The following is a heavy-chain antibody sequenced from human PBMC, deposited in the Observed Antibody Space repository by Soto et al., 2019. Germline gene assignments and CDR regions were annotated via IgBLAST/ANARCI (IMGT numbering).Heavy chain of an antibody. Sequence: SGPTLVNPTQTLTLTCTFSGFSLSTSGMCVSWIRQPPGKALEWLARIDWDDDKYYSTSLKTRLTISKDTSKNQVVLTMTNMDPADTATYYCAHRYGSGTYYYYGIDVWGQGTTVTVSS. CDR1: GFSLSTSGMC. CDR2: IDWDDDK. D-gene: IGHD3-10*01. CDR3: AHRYGSGTYYYYGIDV. V-gene: IGHV2-70*12. J-gene: IGHJ6*02.